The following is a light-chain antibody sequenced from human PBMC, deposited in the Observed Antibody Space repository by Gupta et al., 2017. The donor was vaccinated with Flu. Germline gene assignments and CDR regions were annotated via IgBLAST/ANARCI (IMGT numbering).Light chain of an antibody. CDR1: SGSISTSHY. J-gene: IGLJ3*02. V-gene: IGLV8-61*01. CDR2: NKN. CDR3: LEYGGSGVWG. Sequence: QSVVTMEPSFAVSLGGTVTLTCGVSSGSISTSHYPNCYQQTPGQAHRTVMYNKNSRSGGVPDRFSGSFRGTTAALTITGAQAEEESDYYCLEYGGSGVWGCGGGTKLTGL.